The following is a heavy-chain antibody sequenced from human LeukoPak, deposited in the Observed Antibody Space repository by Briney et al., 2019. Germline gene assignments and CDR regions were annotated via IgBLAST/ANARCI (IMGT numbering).Heavy chain of an antibody. V-gene: IGHV1-8*01. CDR1: GYTFTSYD. D-gene: IGHD6-13*01. Sequence: ASVKVSCKASGYTFTSYDINWVRQATGQGLEWMGWMNPNSGNTGYAQKFQGRVTMTRNTSISTAYMELSSLRSEDTAVYYCVRVGRIAAAGTLGYWGQGTLVTVSS. CDR2: MNPNSGNT. CDR3: VRVGRIAAAGTLGY. J-gene: IGHJ4*02.